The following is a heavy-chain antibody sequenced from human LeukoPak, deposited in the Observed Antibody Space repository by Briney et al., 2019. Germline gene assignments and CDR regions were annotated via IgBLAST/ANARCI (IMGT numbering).Heavy chain of an antibody. CDR2: IYYSGST. J-gene: IGHJ4*02. CDR3: ARAGSYIDSSGYYTYYFDY. Sequence: SETLSLTCTVSGGSISSYYWSWIRQPPGKGLEWIGYIYYSGSTNYNPSLKSRVTISVDTSKNQFSLKLSSVTAADTAVYYCARAGSYIDSSGYYTYYFDYWGQGTLVTVSS. CDR1: GGSISSYY. D-gene: IGHD3-22*01. V-gene: IGHV4-59*01.